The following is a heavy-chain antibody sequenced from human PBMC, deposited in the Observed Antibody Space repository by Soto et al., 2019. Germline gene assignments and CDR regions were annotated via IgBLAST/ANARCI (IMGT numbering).Heavy chain of an antibody. J-gene: IGHJ4*02. CDR3: GSSASPDAY. CDR1: GFIFNSYS. D-gene: IGHD3-22*01. CDR2: INSGSTSV. Sequence: EVQLVESGGGLVQPVGSLRLSCVASGFIFNSYSMNWVRQAPGKGLEWISYINSGSTSVFYADSVKGRFTISRDNAKNSLYLQMTSLRAEDTAVYYCGSSASPDAYWGQGTLVTVSS. V-gene: IGHV3-48*01.